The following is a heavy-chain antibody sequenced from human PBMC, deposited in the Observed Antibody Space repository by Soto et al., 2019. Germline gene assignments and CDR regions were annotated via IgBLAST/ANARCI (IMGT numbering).Heavy chain of an antibody. CDR3: AREFIYGPENDY. D-gene: IGHD3-10*01. CDR1: GFTFSSYS. J-gene: IGHJ4*02. Sequence: PGGSLRLSCAASGFTFSSYSMNWVRQAPGKGLEWVSSISSSSSYIYYADSVKGRFTISRDNAKNSLYLQMNSLRAEDTAVYYCAREFIYGPENDYWGQGTLVTVSS. V-gene: IGHV3-21*01. CDR2: ISSSSSYI.